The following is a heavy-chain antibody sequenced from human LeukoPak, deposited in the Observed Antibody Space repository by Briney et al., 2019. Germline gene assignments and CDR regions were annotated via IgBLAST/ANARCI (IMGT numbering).Heavy chain of an antibody. CDR1: GGTFSSYA. CDR3: VKYSNFYFDP. D-gene: IGHD6-6*01. V-gene: IGHV1-24*01. CDR2: FDPEDGET. J-gene: IGHJ5*02. Sequence: ASVKVSCKASGGTFSSYAISWVRQAPGQGLEWMGGFDPEDGETIYAQKFQGRVTMTEDTSTDTAYMDLSSLRSEDTAMYYCVKYSNFYFDPWGQGTLVTVSS.